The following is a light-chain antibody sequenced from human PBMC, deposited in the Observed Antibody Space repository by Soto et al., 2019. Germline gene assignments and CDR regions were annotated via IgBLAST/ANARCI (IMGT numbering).Light chain of an antibody. V-gene: IGKV1-17*01. CDR3: LQHNIHPYT. Sequence: DIQMTQSPSSLSASVGNRITITWRASQGIRNDLGWYQQTPGKAPKRLIFATSTLQSGVPSRFSGSGSGTEFTLTISSLEPEDFATYYCLQHNIHPYTFGQGTKLEIK. CDR1: QGIRND. CDR2: ATS. J-gene: IGKJ2*01.